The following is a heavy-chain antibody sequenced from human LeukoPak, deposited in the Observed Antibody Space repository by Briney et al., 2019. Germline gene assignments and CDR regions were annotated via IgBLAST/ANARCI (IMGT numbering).Heavy chain of an antibody. J-gene: IGHJ6*02. CDR3: ARLPGMDV. Sequence: SETLSLTCAVYGGSFSGYYWSWIRQPPGKGLDWITTIYKSGYTYYNPSLKSRLTVSVDTSKNQVSLKLSSVTAADTAVYYCARLPGMDVWGQGTTVTVSS. CDR1: GGSFSGYY. CDR2: IYKSGYT. V-gene: IGHV4-34*01.